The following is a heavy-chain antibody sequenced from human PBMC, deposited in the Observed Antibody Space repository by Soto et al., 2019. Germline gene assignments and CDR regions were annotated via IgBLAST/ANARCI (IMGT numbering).Heavy chain of an antibody. CDR1: GFTFSSYG. J-gene: IGHJ4*02. CDR3: AKAFHNGNYYNFDY. V-gene: IGHV3-23*01. D-gene: IGHD1-26*01. CDR2: ISGSGDRT. Sequence: EVQLLESGGGLVQPGGSLRLSCAASGFTFSSYGMSWVRQAPGKGLEWVSVISGSGDRTYHADSVKGRFTISRDHSKNTLYLQMNSLRAEDTAVYYCAKAFHNGNYYNFDYWGQGTLVTVSS.